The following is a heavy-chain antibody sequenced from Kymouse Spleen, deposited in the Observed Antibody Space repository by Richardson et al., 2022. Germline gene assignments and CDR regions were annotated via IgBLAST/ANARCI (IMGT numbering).Heavy chain of an antibody. D-gene: IGHD1-26*01. V-gene: IGHV3-23*04. CDR3: AKNGATGYYYYYYGMDV. CDR1: GFTFSSYA. CDR2: ISGSGGST. J-gene: IGHJ6*02. Sequence: EVQLVESGGGLVQPGGSLRLSCAASGFTFSSYAMSWVRQAPGKGLEWVSAISGSGGSTYYADSVKGRFTISRDNSKNTLYLQMNSLRAEDTAVYYCAKNGATGYYYYYYGMDVWGQGTTVTVSS.